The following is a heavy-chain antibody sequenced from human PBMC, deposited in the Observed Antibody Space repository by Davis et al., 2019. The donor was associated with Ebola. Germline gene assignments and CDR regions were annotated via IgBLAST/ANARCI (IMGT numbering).Heavy chain of an antibody. J-gene: IGHJ6*04. CDR1: GFTFSSYS. D-gene: IGHD3-3*01. V-gene: IGHV3-48*04. CDR3: ARENFGALPLGYGMDV. CDR2: ISSSSSTI. Sequence: GGSLRLSCAASGFTFSSYSMNWVRQAPGKGLEWVSYISSSSSTIYYADSVKGRFTISRDNANNSLYLQMNSLRAEDTAVYYCARENFGALPLGYGMDVWGKGTTVTVSS.